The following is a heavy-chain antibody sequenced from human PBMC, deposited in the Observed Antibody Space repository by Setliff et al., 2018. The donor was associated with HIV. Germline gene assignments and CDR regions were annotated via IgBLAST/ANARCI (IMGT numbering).Heavy chain of an antibody. J-gene: IGHJ6*03. CDR1: GGSFSGYY. CDR2: IYYSGST. V-gene: IGHV4-59*08. CDR3: ARQRYYYYMDV. Sequence: SETLSLTCAVYGGSFSGYYWSWIRQPPGKGLEWIGYIYYSGSTNYKPSLKSRVSISVDTSKNQFSLKLSSVTAADTAVYYCARQRYYYYMDVWGKGTTVTVS.